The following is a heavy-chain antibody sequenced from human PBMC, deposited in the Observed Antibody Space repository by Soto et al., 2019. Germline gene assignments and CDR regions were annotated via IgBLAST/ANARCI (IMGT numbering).Heavy chain of an antibody. CDR2: IDWDDNT. CDR1: GFSLTTNGMC. D-gene: IGHD3-22*01. J-gene: IGHJ5*02. V-gene: IGHV2-70*01. CDR3: ARIPCGNYYTENFFDP. Sequence: SGPTLVNPTQTLTLTCTFSGFSLTTNGMCLSWIRQPPGKALEWLALIDWDDNTYYSTSLNNRLTLSKDTSKNQVVLLVRHMGPVDTATYYCARIPCGNYYTENFFDPWGQGVPVTVSS.